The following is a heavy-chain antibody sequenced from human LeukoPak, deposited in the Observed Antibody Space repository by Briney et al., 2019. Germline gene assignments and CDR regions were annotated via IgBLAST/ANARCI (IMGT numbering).Heavy chain of an antibody. J-gene: IGHJ3*02. D-gene: IGHD3-3*01. CDR3: ARGSRFWRPPDAFDI. V-gene: IGHV4-34*01. Sequence: SETLSLTCAVYGGSFSGYYWSWIRQPPGKGLEWIGEINHSGSTNYNPSLKSRVTISVDTSKNQFSLKLSSVTAADTAVYYCARGSRFWRPPDAFDIWGQGTMVTVSS. CDR1: GGSFSGYY. CDR2: INHSGST.